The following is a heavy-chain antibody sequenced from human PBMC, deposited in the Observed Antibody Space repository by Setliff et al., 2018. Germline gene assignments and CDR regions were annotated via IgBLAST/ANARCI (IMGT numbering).Heavy chain of an antibody. CDR2: IYYSGST. D-gene: IGHD3-10*01. J-gene: IGHJ6*03. V-gene: IGHV4-39*01. Sequence: SETLSLTCTVSGGSIRSYYWGLIRQPPGKGLEWVATIYYSGSTYSNPSLKSRLIISVDAPDNQFSVKLSSVTAADTAVYYCARHKSNGSGSYPSLYMDVWGKGIMVTVSS. CDR3: ARHKSNGSGSYPSLYMDV. CDR1: GGSIRSYY.